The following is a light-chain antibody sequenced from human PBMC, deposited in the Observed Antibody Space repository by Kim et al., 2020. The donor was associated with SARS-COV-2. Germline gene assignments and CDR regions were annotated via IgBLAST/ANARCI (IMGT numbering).Light chain of an antibody. V-gene: IGKV3-15*01. CDR1: QTINNK. CDR3: QQSNDWPPLT. CDR2: DAT. J-gene: IGKJ1*01. Sequence: VSPGERATLTCRASQTINNKLVWYQHKPGQAPRLLIYDATTRATGVPARFIGSGSETDFTLTISSLQSEDFAVYYCQQSNDWPPLTFGQGTKVDIK.